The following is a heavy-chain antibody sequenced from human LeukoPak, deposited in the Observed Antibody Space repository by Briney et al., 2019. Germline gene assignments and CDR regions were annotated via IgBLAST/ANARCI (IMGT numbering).Heavy chain of an antibody. J-gene: IGHJ6*03. CDR1: GFTFSSYG. Sequence: GGSLRLSCAASGFTFSSYGMHWVRQAPGKGLEWVAFIRYDGSNKYYADSVKGRFTISRDNSKNTLYLQMNSLRAEDTAVYCCAKDWYYYDSGGYYAVYYYYYMDVWGKGTTVTVS. CDR3: AKDWYYYDSGGYYAVYYYYYMDV. V-gene: IGHV3-30*02. D-gene: IGHD3-22*01. CDR2: IRYDGSNK.